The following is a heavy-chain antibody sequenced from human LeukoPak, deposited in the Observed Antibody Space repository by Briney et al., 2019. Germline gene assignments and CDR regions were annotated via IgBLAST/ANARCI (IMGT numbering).Heavy chain of an antibody. CDR1: AGSISSSSYY. D-gene: IGHD5-18*01. V-gene: IGHV4-39*07. CDR3: ARDRSGYSYGQSHWYFDL. Sequence: PSQTLSLTCTVSAGSISSSSYYWGWIRQPPGKGLEWIGRIYYSGSTYYTPSLKSRVTISVDTSKNQFSLKLSSLTAADTAVYYCARDRSGYSYGQSHWYFDLWGRGTLVTVSS. CDR2: IYYSGST. J-gene: IGHJ2*01.